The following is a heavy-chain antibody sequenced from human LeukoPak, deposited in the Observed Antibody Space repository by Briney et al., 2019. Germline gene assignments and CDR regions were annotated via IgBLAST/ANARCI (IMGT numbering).Heavy chain of an antibody. V-gene: IGHV3-74*03. CDR2: IHNDGSGT. CDR1: GFPFVKSW. Sequence: GGSLRLSCAASGFPFVKSWMHWVRQAPGKGLVWVSRIHNDGSGTTYADSVKGRFTISRDNVKNTLFLQMNSLRAEDTATYYCVKDQNYQLRLWGQGTLVTVSS. J-gene: IGHJ4*02. D-gene: IGHD2-2*01. CDR3: VKDQNYQLRL.